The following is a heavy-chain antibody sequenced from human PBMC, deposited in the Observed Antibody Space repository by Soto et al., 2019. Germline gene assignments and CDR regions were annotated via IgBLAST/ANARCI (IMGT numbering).Heavy chain of an antibody. CDR2: ISGSGGST. V-gene: IGHV3-23*01. J-gene: IGHJ5*01. CDR3: XXXXXXXXXXFDS. Sequence: EVQLLESGGGLVQPGGSLRLSCAASGFTFSSYAMSWVRQAPGKGLEWVSAISGSGGSTFYADSVKGRFTISRDTXXXXXXXXXXXXXXXXXXXXXXXXXXXXXXXXFDSWGQGTLVTVSS. CDR1: GFTFSSYA.